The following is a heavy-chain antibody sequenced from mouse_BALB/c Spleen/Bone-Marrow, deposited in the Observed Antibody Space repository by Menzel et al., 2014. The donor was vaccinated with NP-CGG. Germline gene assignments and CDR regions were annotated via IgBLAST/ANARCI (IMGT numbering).Heavy chain of an antibody. Sequence: VQLQQSGPELVKPGASVKMSCKASGYTFTAYVMHWVKQKPGQGLEWIGYINPYNDGTNYIEKFKGKATLTSDIPSSTAYMELSSLTSEDSAAYYCAREGWLLRFDYWGQGTTLTVSS. V-gene: IGHV1-14*01. CDR1: GYTFTAYV. J-gene: IGHJ2*01. D-gene: IGHD2-3*01. CDR3: AREGWLLRFDY. CDR2: INPYNDGT.